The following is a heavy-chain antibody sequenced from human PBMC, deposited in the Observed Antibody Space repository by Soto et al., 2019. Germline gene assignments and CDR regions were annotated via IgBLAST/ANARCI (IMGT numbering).Heavy chain of an antibody. CDR2: ISSSDTTM. V-gene: IGHV3-11*01. CDR3: ARLRVDSSGSYYFDY. J-gene: IGHJ4*02. D-gene: IGHD3-22*01. CDR1: GFGFSDYY. Sequence: QVQLVESGGGLVKPGESLRLSCAASGFGFSDYYMTWIRQAPGKGLEWVSYISSSDTTMYYADSVKGRFTISRDNAENSLSLQMNSLRAEDTAVYYCARLRVDSSGSYYFDYWGQGTLVTVSS.